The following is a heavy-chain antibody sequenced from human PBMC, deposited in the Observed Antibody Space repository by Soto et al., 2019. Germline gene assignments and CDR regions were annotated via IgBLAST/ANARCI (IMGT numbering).Heavy chain of an antibody. CDR2: IDGSSDYT. Sequence: GGSLRLSCTASGFLFTDYYMSWIRQPPGKGPEWLAYIDGSSDYTNSADSVKGRFTISRDNAKNSVFLQMNNLRADDTAVYYRARDLRFSSTNYFDFWGRGTLVTVSS. D-gene: IGHD2-8*01. J-gene: IGHJ4*01. CDR3: ARDLRFSSTNYFDF. CDR1: GFLFTDYY. V-gene: IGHV3-11*06.